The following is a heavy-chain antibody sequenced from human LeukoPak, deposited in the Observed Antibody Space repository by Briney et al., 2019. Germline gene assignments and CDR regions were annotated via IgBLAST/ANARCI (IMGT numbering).Heavy chain of an antibody. J-gene: IGHJ4*02. V-gene: IGHV4-59*01. Sequence: SETLSLTCTVSGGSISSYYWSWIRQPPGKGLEWIGYIYYSGSTNYNPSLKSRVTISVDTSKNQFSLKLSSATAADTAVYYCARENRFLDYWGQGTLVTVSS. CDR1: GGSISSYY. D-gene: IGHD3-3*01. CDR3: ARENRFLDY. CDR2: IYYSGST.